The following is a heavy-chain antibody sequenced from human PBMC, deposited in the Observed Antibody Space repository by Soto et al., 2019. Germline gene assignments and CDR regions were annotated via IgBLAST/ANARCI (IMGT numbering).Heavy chain of an antibody. J-gene: IGHJ5*02. CDR1: GFTFSSYG. D-gene: IGHD2-8*02. V-gene: IGHV3-33*01. CDR3: ARGFTGSWFDP. CDR2: IWYDGSNK. Sequence: GGSLRLSCAASGFTFSSYGMHWVRQAPGKGLEWVAVIWYDGSNKYYADSVKGRFTISRDNSKNTLYLQMNSLRAEDTAVYYCARGFTGSWFDPWGQGALVTVSS.